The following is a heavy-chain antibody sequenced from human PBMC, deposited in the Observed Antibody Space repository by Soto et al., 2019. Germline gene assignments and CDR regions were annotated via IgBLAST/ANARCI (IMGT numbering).Heavy chain of an antibody. J-gene: IGHJ4*02. CDR2: ISGSGGST. V-gene: IGHV3-23*01. CDR3: AKVWDSSSSGGDYYFDY. Sequence: PGGSLRLCCAASGFTFSSYAMSWVRQAPGKGLEWVSAISGSGGSTYYADSVKGRFTISRDNPKNTLYLQMNSLRAEDTAVYYCAKVWDSSSSGGDYYFDYWGQGTLVTVSS. CDR1: GFTFSSYA. D-gene: IGHD6-6*01.